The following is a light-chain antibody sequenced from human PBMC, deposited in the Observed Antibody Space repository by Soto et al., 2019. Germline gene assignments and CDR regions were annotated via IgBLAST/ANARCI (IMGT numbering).Light chain of an antibody. CDR1: SSDIGRYNY. V-gene: IGLV2-14*01. CDR2: GVN. J-gene: IGLJ2*01. Sequence: QSALTQPASVSGSPGQSITISCTGTSSDIGRYNYVSWYQQHPGKAPRIVISGVNKRPSGISNRFSGSKSGNTASLTISGLQADDEAIYYCASYTSTTTLVVFGGGTKLTVL. CDR3: ASYTSTTTLVV.